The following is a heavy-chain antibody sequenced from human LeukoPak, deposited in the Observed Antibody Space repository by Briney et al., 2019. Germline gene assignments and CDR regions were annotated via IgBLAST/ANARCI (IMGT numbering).Heavy chain of an antibody. CDR2: IYYSGNT. D-gene: IGHD3-10*01. V-gene: IGHV4-59*08. J-gene: IGHJ4*02. CDR1: GGSISNKY. CDR3: ARGKGFGEPVDY. Sequence: SETLSLTCTVSGGSISNKYWSWIRQPPGKGLEWIGYIYYSGNTNYNPSLKSRVTISVDTSNNHFSLKLRSVTAADTAVYYCARGKGFGEPVDYWGQGTLVTVSS.